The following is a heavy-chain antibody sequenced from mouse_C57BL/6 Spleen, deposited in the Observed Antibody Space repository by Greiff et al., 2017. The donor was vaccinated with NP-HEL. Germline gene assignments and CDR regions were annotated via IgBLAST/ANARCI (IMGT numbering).Heavy chain of an antibody. D-gene: IGHD2-1*01. Sequence: EVKVVESGGGLVKPGGSLKLSCAASGFTFSSYAMSWVRQTPEKRLEWVATISDGGSYTYYPDNVKGRFTISRDNAKNNLYLQMSHLKSEDTAMYYCARYGTFAYWGQGTLVTVSA. CDR1: GFTFSSYA. CDR2: ISDGGSYT. V-gene: IGHV5-4*03. J-gene: IGHJ3*01. CDR3: ARYGTFAY.